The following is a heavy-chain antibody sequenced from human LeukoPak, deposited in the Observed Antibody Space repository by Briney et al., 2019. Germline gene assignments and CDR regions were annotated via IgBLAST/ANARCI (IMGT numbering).Heavy chain of an antibody. V-gene: IGHV5-51*01. D-gene: IGHD4-17*01. Sequence: GESLKISCKGSGYSFTSYWIAWVRQMPGEGLEWMGIIFPGDSDTRYSPSFEGQVSISVDKSISTAYLQWSKLKASDTAMYYCARQTYGDYYFDSWGQGTLVTVSS. CDR1: GYSFTSYW. CDR3: ARQTYGDYYFDS. CDR2: IFPGDSDT. J-gene: IGHJ4*02.